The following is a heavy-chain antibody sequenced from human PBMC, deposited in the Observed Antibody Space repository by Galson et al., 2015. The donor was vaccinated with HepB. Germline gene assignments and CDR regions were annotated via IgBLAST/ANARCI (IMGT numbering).Heavy chain of an antibody. J-gene: IGHJ4*02. D-gene: IGHD2-21*01. V-gene: IGHV4-31*03. CDR3: ASGRDCGVDCYSDY. Sequence: TLSLTCTVSGGSISSSSYYWSWIRQHPGKGLEWIGYIYYSGSTYYNPSLKSRVTISVDTSKNQFSLKLSSVTAADTAVYYCASGRDCGVDCYSDYWGQGTLVTVSS. CDR1: GGSISSSSYY. CDR2: IYYSGST.